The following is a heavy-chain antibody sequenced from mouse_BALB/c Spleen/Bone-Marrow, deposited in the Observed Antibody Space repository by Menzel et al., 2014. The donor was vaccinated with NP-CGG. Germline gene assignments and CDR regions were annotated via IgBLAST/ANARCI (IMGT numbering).Heavy chain of an antibody. Sequence: EVKVEESGGGLVKPGGSLKLSCAASGFTLSGYNMSWVRQTPEKRLEWVATISSGGSYTYYLDSVKGRFTISRDNAENTLYLQMSSLMSEDTAMYYCTKLLRLRKYFDVWGAGTTVTVSS. CDR3: TKLLRLRKYFDV. CDR2: ISSGGSYT. CDR1: GFTLSGYN. D-gene: IGHD1-2*01. V-gene: IGHV5-6-4*01. J-gene: IGHJ1*01.